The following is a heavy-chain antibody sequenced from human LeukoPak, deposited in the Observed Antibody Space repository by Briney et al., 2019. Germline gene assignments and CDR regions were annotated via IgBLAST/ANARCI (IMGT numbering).Heavy chain of an antibody. D-gene: IGHD6-13*01. CDR2: ISAYNGNT. Sequence: GASVEVSCKASGYTFTSYGISWVRQAPGQGLEWMGWISAYNGNTNYAQRLQGRVTMTTDTSTSTAYMELRSLRSEDTAVYYCATAIAAAASFDYWGQGTLVTVSS. CDR3: ATAIAAAASFDY. J-gene: IGHJ4*02. CDR1: GYTFTSYG. V-gene: IGHV1-18*01.